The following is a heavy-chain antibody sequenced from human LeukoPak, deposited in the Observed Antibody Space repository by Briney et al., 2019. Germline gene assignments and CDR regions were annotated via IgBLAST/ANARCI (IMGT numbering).Heavy chain of an antibody. J-gene: IGHJ4*02. Sequence: GASVKVSCKASGYTFTSYAISWVRQAPGQGLEWMGRIIPIFGTANYAQKFQGRVTITTDESTSTAYMELSSLRSEDTAVYYCARSASSSWSFDYWGQGTLVTVSS. V-gene: IGHV1-69*05. D-gene: IGHD6-13*01. CDR1: GYTFTSYA. CDR3: ARSASSSWSFDY. CDR2: IIPIFGTA.